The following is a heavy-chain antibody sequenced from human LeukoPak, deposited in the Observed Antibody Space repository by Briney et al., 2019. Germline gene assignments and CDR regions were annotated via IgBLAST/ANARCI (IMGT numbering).Heavy chain of an antibody. V-gene: IGHV3-21*01. Sequence: PGGSLRLSCAASGFTFSSYSMNWVCQAPGKGLEWVSSISSSSYIYYADSVKGRFTISRDNAKNSLYLQMNSLRAEDTAVYYCARSCSSTSCHMNWGQGTLVTVSS. CDR1: GFTFSSYS. CDR2: ISSSSYI. CDR3: ARSCSSTSCHMN. J-gene: IGHJ4*02. D-gene: IGHD2-2*02.